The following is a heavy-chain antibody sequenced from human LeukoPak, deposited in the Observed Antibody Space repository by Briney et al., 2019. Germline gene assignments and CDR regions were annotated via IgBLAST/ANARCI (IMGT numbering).Heavy chain of an antibody. CDR2: IYNSGST. Sequence: PSETLSLTCAVSGYSISSAYYWGWIRQPPGKGLEWNGSIYNSGSTYYNPSLKSRVTISIDTSKNEFSLKLSSVTAADTAVYYCAREDHYFDISDYYPNFDYWGQGTLVTVSS. V-gene: IGHV4-38-2*02. CDR3: AREDHYFDISDYYPNFDY. CDR1: GYSISSAYY. D-gene: IGHD3-22*01. J-gene: IGHJ4*02.